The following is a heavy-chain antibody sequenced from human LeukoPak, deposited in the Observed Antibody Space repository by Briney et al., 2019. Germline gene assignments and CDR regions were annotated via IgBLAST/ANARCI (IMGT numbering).Heavy chain of an antibody. J-gene: IGHJ3*02. CDR3: ARDHLSGIRYFDWLPTLHAFDI. D-gene: IGHD3-9*01. V-gene: IGHV3-48*01. CDR2: INSSSSTI. CDR1: GFTFSSYN. Sequence: GGSLRLFCAASGFTFSSYNMNWVRQAPGKGLEWVSYINSSSSTIYYADSVKGRFAISRDNAKNSLYLQMNSLRAEDTAVYYCARDHLSGIRYFDWLPTLHAFDIWGQGTMVTVSS.